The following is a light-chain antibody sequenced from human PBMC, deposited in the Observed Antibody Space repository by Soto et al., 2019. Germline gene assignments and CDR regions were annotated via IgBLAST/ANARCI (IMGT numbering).Light chain of an antibody. V-gene: IGKV2-28*01. J-gene: IGKJ4*01. CDR1: QSLLHSDGYNY. Sequence: EIGLTQSSLSLPVTPGEPASISCRSSQSLLHSDGYNYLDWYLQKPGQSPQLLIYSGSHRASGVPDRFSGSGSGTDFTLKISRVEAEDVGIYYCMQALQTPVTFGGGTKVEI. CDR2: SGS. CDR3: MQALQTPVT.